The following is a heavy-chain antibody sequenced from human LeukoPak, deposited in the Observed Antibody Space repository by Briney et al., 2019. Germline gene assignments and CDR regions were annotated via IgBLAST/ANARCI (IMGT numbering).Heavy chain of an antibody. J-gene: IGHJ4*02. CDR3: ARAGYLYYFDY. D-gene: IGHD6-13*01. V-gene: IGHV4-30-2*01. CDR2: IYHSGST. Sequence: SETLSLTCTVSGGSISTTGYYWAWIRQPPGKGLEWIGYIYHSGSTYYNPSLKSRVTISVDRSKNQFSLKLSSVTAADTAVYYCARAGYLYYFDYWGQGTLVTVSS. CDR1: GGSISTTGYY.